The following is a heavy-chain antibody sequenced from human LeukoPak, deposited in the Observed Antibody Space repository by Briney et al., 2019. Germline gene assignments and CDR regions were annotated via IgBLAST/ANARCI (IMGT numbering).Heavy chain of an antibody. CDR1: GGTFSSYA. J-gene: IGHJ4*02. V-gene: IGHV1-69*05. Sequence: SVKVSCKASGGTFSSYAISWVRQAPGQGLEWMGRIIPIFGTANYAQKFQGRVTITTDESTSTAYMELSSLRSEDTAVYYCARGPPYHYDCSGYAGYWGQGTTVTVSS. D-gene: IGHD3-22*01. CDR2: IIPIFGTA. CDR3: ARGPPYHYDCSGYAGY.